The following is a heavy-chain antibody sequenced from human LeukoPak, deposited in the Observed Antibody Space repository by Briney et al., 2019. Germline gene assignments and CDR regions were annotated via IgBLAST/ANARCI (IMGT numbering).Heavy chain of an antibody. Sequence: GESLKVSCKASGYTFTSYYMHWVRQAPGQGLEWMGIINPSGGSTSYAQKFQGRVTMTRDTSTSTVYMELSSLRSEDTAVYYCARARGVVTAILCAFDIWGQGTMVTVSS. D-gene: IGHD2-21*02. CDR2: INPSGGST. CDR3: ARARGVVTAILCAFDI. J-gene: IGHJ3*02. CDR1: GYTFTSYY. V-gene: IGHV1-46*01.